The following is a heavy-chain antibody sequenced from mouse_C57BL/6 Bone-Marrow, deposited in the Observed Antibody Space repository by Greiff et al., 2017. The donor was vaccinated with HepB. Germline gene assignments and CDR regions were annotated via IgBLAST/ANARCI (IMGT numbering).Heavy chain of an antibody. CDR3: AKNSLITTVVATGWYFDV. Sequence: QVQLKQSGPGLVQPSQSLSITCTVSGFSLTSYGVHWVRQSPGKGLEWLGVIWRGGSTDYNAAFMSRLSITKDNSKSQVFFKMNSLQADDTAIYYCAKNSLITTVVATGWYFDVWGTGTTVTVSS. D-gene: IGHD1-1*01. CDR2: IWRGGST. CDR1: GFSLTSYG. V-gene: IGHV2-5*01. J-gene: IGHJ1*03.